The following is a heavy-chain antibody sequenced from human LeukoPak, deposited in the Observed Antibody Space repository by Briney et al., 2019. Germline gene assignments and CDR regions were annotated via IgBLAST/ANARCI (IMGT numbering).Heavy chain of an antibody. CDR2: ISSSSSYT. D-gene: IGHD1-1*01. V-gene: IGHV3-11*03. CDR1: GFTFSDYY. Sequence: PGGSLILSCAASGFTFSDYYMSWIRQAPGKGLEWVSYISSSSSYTNYGDSVKGRFTISRDNAKNSLYLQMNSLRAEDTAVYYCARSQRRSYYGMDVWGQGTTVTVSS. J-gene: IGHJ6*02. CDR3: ARSQRRSYYGMDV.